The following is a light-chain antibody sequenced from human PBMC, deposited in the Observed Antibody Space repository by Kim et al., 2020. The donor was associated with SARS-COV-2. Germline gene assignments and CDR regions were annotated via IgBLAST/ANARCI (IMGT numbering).Light chain of an antibody. CDR3: SSHIGSSTWV. CDR2: DVS. CDR1: SSDIGNYTV. J-gene: IGLJ3*02. V-gene: IGLV2-14*04. Sequence: GQSITISCTGTSSDIGNYTVVSWSQQHPGKAPKLLIYDVSKRPSGVSDRFSGSKSGNTASLTISGLQAEDEADYYCSSHIGSSTWVFGGGTQLTVL.